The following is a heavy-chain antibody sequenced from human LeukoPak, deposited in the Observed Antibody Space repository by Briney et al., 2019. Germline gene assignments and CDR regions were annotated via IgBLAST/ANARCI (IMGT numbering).Heavy chain of an antibody. V-gene: IGHV3-30*04. CDR1: GFTFSTYP. Sequence: GGSLRLSCAASGFTFSTYPMHWVRQAPGKGLEWVAVIADDGKDKHYVESVKGRFTISRDNSKNTLYLQMNSLRAEDTALYYCAKGVSGSGWYTYFDYWGQGTLVTVSS. D-gene: IGHD6-19*01. CDR2: IADDGKDK. J-gene: IGHJ4*02. CDR3: AKGVSGSGWYTYFDY.